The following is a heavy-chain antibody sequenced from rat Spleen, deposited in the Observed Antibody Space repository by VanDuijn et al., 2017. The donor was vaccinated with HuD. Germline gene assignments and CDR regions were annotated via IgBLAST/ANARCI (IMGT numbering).Heavy chain of an antibody. V-gene: IGHV2-15*01. CDR1: GFSLTDYS. J-gene: IGHJ3*01. Sequence: QVQLKESGPGLVQPSQTLSLTCTVSGFSLTDYSVNWVRQPPGKGLEWVGAIWSGGSTDYNSALKSRLSISRDTSKSQVLLQMNSLQTEDTAMYFCARSAYGYNLNWFAYWGQGTLVTVSS. CDR3: ARSAYGYNLNWFAY. D-gene: IGHD1-9*01. CDR2: IWSGGST.